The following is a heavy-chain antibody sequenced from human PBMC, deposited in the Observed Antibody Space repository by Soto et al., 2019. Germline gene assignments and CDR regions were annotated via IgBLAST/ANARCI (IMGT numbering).Heavy chain of an antibody. CDR2: IYHSGST. D-gene: IGHD3-10*01. Sequence: SETLSLTCAVSGGSISSSNWWSWVRQPPGKGLEWIGEIYHSGSTNYNPSLKSRVTISVDKSKNQFSLKLSSVTAADTAVYYCASAGLLWFGELMSEAEYFQHWGQGTLVTVSS. CDR3: ASAGLLWFGELMSEAEYFQH. V-gene: IGHV4-4*02. J-gene: IGHJ1*01. CDR1: GGSISSSNW.